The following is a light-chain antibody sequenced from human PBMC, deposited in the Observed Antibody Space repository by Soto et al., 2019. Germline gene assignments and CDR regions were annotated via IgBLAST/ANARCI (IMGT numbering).Light chain of an antibody. J-gene: IGKJ4*01. CDR3: QHRANWPLT. CDR2: DAS. V-gene: IGKV3D-20*02. Sequence: EIVLTQSPGTLSLSPVERATLSGMASQSVSNNYLAWYQQKPGQAPRLLIYDASNRATGIPARFSGSGSGTDFTLTISSLEPEDFALYYCQHRANWPLTFGGGTKVDIK. CDR1: QSVSNNY.